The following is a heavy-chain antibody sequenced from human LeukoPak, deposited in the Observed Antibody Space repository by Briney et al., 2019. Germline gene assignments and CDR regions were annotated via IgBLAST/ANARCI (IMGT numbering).Heavy chain of an antibody. J-gene: IGHJ3*02. D-gene: IGHD3-9*01. CDR1: GGSISSYY. V-gene: IGHV4-59*01. CDR3: VRVFPKDILTGYSLDAFDI. CDR2: IYYSGST. Sequence: PSETLSLTCTVSGGSISSYYWSWIRQPPGKGLEWIGYIYYSGSTNYNPSLKSRVTISVDTSKNQFSLKLSSVTAADTAVYYCVRVFPKDILTGYSLDAFDIWGQGTMVTVSS.